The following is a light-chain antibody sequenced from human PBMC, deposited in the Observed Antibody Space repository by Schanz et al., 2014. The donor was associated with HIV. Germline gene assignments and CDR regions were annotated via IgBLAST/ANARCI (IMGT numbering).Light chain of an antibody. CDR1: SSDVGGYNY. Sequence: QSALTQPRSVSGSPGQSVTISCTGTSSDVGGYNYVAWYQQHPGKAPKLIIYDVSNRPSGVSHRFSGSKSGTTASLTISGLQAEDEAEYFCSSYTTSNTHVFGSGTKVTVL. V-gene: IGLV2-14*03. CDR3: SSYTTSNTHV. CDR2: DVS. J-gene: IGLJ1*01.